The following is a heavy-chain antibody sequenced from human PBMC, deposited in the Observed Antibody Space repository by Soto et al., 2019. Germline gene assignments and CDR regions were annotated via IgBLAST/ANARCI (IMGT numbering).Heavy chain of an antibody. V-gene: IGHV4-4*07. CDR2: IYTTGST. CDR3: ARALPSIYKILAGHFGH. D-gene: IGHD3-9*01. J-gene: IGHJ4*02. CDR1: EGSMSNFC. Sequence: FEGSMSNFCWLLIRQTAGKGLEWMGRIYTTGSTHYNPSLKSRVTLSIDMSKNQFSLKLNSVTAADTAVYYCARALPSIYKILAGHFGHWGQGTLVNVSA.